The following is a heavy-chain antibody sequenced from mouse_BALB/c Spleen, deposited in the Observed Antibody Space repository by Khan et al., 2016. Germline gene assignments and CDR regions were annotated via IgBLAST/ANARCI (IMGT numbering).Heavy chain of an antibody. V-gene: IGHV2-9*02. CDR2: IWPGGST. Sequence: QVQLKQSGPGLVAPSQSLSITCTVSGFSLTNSGVHWIRQPPGKGLEWLGVIWPGGSTDYNSALMSRLRLTKDNSQNQVFLKMISLQADGTAMYDGARDDKDYDAWFASWGQGTLVIVSA. J-gene: IGHJ3*01. CDR3: ARDDKDYDAWFAS. CDR1: GFSLTNSG. D-gene: IGHD2-4*01.